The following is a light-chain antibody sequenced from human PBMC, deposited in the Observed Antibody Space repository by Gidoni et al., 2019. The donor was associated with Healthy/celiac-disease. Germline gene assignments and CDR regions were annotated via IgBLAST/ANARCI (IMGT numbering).Light chain of an antibody. CDR3: QQANSSPPA. V-gene: IGKV1-12*01. CDR2: AAS. CDR1: QGISSW. Sequence: DIQMTQSPSSLSASVGDRVTITCRASQGISSWLSWYQQKPGKAPKLLIDAASSLQSGVPSRCSGGGAGTDITLTSSRLHQEDVATYYYQQANSSPPAFGGGTKVEIK. J-gene: IGKJ4*01.